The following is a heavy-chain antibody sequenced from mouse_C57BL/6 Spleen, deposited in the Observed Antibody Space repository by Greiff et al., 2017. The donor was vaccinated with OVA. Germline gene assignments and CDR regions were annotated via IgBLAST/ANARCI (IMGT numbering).Heavy chain of an antibody. CDR1: GFTFSDYG. CDR3: ARGDDYAAMDY. J-gene: IGHJ4*01. V-gene: IGHV5-17*01. CDR2: ISSGSSTI. Sequence: EVKVVESGGGLVKPGGSLKLSCAASGFTFSDYGMHWVRQAPEKGLEWVAYISSGSSTIYYADTVKGRFTISRDNAKNTLFLQMTSLRSEDTAMYYCARGDDYAAMDYWGQGTSVTVSS.